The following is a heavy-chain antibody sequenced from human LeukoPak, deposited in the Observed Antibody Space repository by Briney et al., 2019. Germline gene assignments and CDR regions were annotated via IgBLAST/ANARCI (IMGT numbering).Heavy chain of an antibody. CDR2: IYTSGST. V-gene: IGHV4-4*07. CDR3: ARRTVVPAAICNWFDP. D-gene: IGHD2-2*01. J-gene: IGHJ5*02. Sequence: PSETLSLTCTVSGGSISSYYWSWIRQPAGKGLEWIGRIYTSGSTNYNPSLKSRVTISVDTSKNQFSLKLSSVTAADTAVYYCARRTVVPAAICNWFDPWGQGTLVTVSS. CDR1: GGSISSYY.